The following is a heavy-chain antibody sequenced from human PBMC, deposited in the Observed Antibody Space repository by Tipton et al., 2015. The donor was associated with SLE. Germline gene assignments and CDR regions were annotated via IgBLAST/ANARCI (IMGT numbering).Heavy chain of an antibody. Sequence: SLRLSCAASGFTFSAYWMHWVRQAPGKGLVWVSRINNDGSTTNYADSVKGRFTISRDNAKNSLYLQMNSLRAEDTAVYYCARDQYSSGRWDYWGQGALVTVSS. J-gene: IGHJ4*02. CDR2: INNDGSTT. CDR3: ARDQYSSGRWDY. D-gene: IGHD6-19*01. V-gene: IGHV3-74*01. CDR1: GFTFSAYW.